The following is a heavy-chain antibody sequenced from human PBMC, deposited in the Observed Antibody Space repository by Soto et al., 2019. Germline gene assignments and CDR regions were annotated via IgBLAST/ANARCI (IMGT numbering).Heavy chain of an antibody. D-gene: IGHD2-21*01. CDR3: ARGTLTSIDMVDY. CDR2: ISGAGTRT. CDR1: GFTFSSYW. J-gene: IGHJ4*02. Sequence: EVQLVESGGALVQPGGSLRLSCAASGFTFSSYWMHWVRQGPGKGLVWVSRISGAGTRTNYADSVRGRFTVSRDNAKNTLYLKINSLTAEDTAVYYCARGTLTSIDMVDYWGQGTLVTVSS. V-gene: IGHV3-74*01.